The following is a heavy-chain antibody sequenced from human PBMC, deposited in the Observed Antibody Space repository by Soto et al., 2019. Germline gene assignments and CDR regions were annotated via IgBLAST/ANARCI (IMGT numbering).Heavy chain of an antibody. V-gene: IGHV3-21*06. J-gene: IGHJ4*02. CDR3: ARARVYATGPLDF. CDR1: GFTFTSYT. Sequence: PGGSLRLSCAASGFTFTSYTMNWVRLAPGKGLEWVSSISSSSDYIYYADSMKGRVTISRDNAKNSLFLDMNSLTGEDTAVYYCARARVYATGPLDFWGQGTLVTAPQ. D-gene: IGHD6-13*01. CDR2: ISSSSDYI.